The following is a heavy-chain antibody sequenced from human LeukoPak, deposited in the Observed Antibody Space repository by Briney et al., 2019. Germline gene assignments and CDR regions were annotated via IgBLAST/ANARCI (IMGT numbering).Heavy chain of an antibody. CDR3: ARVVGGVGLDY. J-gene: IGHJ4*02. D-gene: IGHD3-16*01. CDR2: IYYTWTT. CDR1: GVSISGYY. Sequence: KPSETLSLTCTVSGVSISGYYWTWIRQPPGEALEYIGCIYYTWTTNYNPSLNSRVTISVDTSKNQFALKLSSVTAADTAVYYCARVVGGVGLDYWGQGTLVTVSS. V-gene: IGHV4-59*01.